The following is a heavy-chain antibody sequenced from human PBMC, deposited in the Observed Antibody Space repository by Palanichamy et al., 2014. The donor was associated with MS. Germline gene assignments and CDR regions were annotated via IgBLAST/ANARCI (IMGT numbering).Heavy chain of an antibody. CDR1: GFTFSNHA. V-gene: IGHV3-23*01. J-gene: IGHJ4*02. Sequence: ELQLLESGGGLVQPGGSLRLSCAASGFTFSNHAMGWVRRAPGNGLEWISTISVSGSSTYYADSVKGRFTISRDNSKNTPYLQMSGLRAEDTAVYYCVPLAYGSPAIWGQGTLVTVSS. CDR2: ISVSGSST. D-gene: IGHD3-10*01. CDR3: VPLAYGSPAI.